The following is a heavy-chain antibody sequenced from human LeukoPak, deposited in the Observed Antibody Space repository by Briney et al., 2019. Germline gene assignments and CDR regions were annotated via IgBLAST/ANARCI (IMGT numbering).Heavy chain of an antibody. V-gene: IGHV3-48*02. CDR2: IRTTAEGAKYA. CDR1: GFSFTDYP. Sequence: GGSLRLSCATSGFSFTDYPMNWVRQAPGEGLEWISNIRTTAEGAKYAYYADSVKGRVTISRDDGKYTLYLHMNSLRDDDTAVYYCATDQRYAFDYWGQGILVTVSS. D-gene: IGHD3-9*01. CDR3: ATDQRYAFDY. J-gene: IGHJ4*02.